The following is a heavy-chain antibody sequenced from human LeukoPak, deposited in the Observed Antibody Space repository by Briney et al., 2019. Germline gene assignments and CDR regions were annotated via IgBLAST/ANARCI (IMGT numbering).Heavy chain of an antibody. CDR2: IKQDGSEK. CDR3: ASQEEPATSFDY. V-gene: IGHV3-7*01. J-gene: IGHJ4*02. D-gene: IGHD1-14*01. CDR1: GFAFSSYW. Sequence: PGGSLRLSCAASGFAFSSYWMSWVRQAPGKGLEWVANIKQDGSEKYYVDSVKGRFTISRDNAKNSLYLQMNSLRTEDTAVYYCASQEEPATSFDYWGQGTLVTVSS.